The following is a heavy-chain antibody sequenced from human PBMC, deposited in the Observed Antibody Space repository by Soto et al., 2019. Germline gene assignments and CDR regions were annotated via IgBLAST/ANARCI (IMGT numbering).Heavy chain of an antibody. CDR1: GYTFTSYG. CDR3: AKIRAAMAFPDAFDI. CDR2: ISAYNGNT. Sequence: ASVKVSCKASGYTFTSYGISWVRQAPGQGLEWMGWISAYNGNTNYAQKLQGRVTMTTDTSTSTAYMELRSLRSDDTAVYYCAKIRAAMAFPDAFDIWGQGTMVTDSS. J-gene: IGHJ3*02. V-gene: IGHV1-18*01. D-gene: IGHD2-2*01.